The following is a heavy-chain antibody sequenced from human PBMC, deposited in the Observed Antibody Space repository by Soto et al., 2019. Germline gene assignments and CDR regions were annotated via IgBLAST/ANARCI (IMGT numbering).Heavy chain of an antibody. CDR1: GGSFSGYY. D-gene: IGHD3-10*01. CDR2: INHSGST. Sequence: TSETLSLTCAVYGGSFSGYYWSWIRQPPGKGLEWIGEINHSGSTNYNPSLKSRVTISVDTSKNQFSLKLSSVTAADTAVYYCASSGRITMVRGVRYPFDYWGQGTLVTVSS. J-gene: IGHJ4*02. V-gene: IGHV4-34*01. CDR3: ASSGRITMVRGVRYPFDY.